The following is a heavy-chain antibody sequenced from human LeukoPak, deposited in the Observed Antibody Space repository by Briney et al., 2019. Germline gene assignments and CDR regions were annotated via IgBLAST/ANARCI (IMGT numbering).Heavy chain of an antibody. CDR1: GGSISSYY. D-gene: IGHD3-16*01. J-gene: IGHJ3*02. Sequence: KSSETLSLTCTVSGGSISSYYWSWIRQPAGKGLEWIGSIYSGGRIYYNPSLNSRVTISVDTSNNHLSLRVTSVTAADTAVYYCTRAPWAYGNYVHAFDIWGQGTMVTVSS. CDR3: TRAPWAYGNYVHAFDI. V-gene: IGHV4-4*07. CDR2: IYSGGRI.